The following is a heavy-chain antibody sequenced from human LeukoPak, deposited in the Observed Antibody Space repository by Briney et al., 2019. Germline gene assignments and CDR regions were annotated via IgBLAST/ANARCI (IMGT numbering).Heavy chain of an antibody. CDR1: GFTFSSYA. CDR2: ISGSGGST. CDR3: AKHGAVAGKRTLRFDY. J-gene: IGHJ4*02. Sequence: GGSLRLSCAASGFTFSSYAMSWVRQPPGKGLEWVSAISGSGGSTYYADSVKGRFTISRDNSKNTLYLQMNSLRAEDTAVYYCAKHGAVAGKRTLRFDYWGQGTLVTVSS. D-gene: IGHD6-19*01. V-gene: IGHV3-23*01.